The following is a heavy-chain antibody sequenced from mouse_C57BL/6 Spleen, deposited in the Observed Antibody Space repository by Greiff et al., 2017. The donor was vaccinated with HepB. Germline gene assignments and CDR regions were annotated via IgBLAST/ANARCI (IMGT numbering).Heavy chain of an antibody. CDR2: IYPGDGDT. CDR3: ARFPGSSFFDY. J-gene: IGHJ2*01. Sequence: QVQLKQSGAELVKPGASVKISCKASGYAFSSYWMNWVKQRPGKGLEWIGQIYPGDGDTNYNGKFKGKATLTADKSSSTAYMQLSSLTSEDSAVYFCARFPGSSFFDYWGQGTTLTVSS. V-gene: IGHV1-80*01. D-gene: IGHD1-1*01. CDR1: GYAFSSYW.